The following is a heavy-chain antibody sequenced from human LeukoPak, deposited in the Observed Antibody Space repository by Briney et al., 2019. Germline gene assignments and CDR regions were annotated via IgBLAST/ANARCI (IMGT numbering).Heavy chain of an antibody. Sequence: ASVTVSFTSSGYTFTIYDINWVRQAPGQGLEWMGWMNPNSGNTGYAQKFQGRVTMTRNTSISTAYMELSSLRSEDTAVYYCARGSGWYGVYFDYWGQGTLVTVSS. CDR2: MNPNSGNT. V-gene: IGHV1-8*01. CDR1: GYTFTIYD. CDR3: ARGSGWYGVYFDY. J-gene: IGHJ4*02. D-gene: IGHD6-19*01.